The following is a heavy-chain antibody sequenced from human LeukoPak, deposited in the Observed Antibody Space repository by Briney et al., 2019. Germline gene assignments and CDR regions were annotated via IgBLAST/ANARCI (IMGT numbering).Heavy chain of an antibody. V-gene: IGHV3-23*01. CDR3: AKEVGQLDY. D-gene: IGHD2-2*01. CDR2: ISGNGGST. CDR1: GFTFSSYA. J-gene: IGHJ4*02. Sequence: GGSLRLSCAASGFTFSSYAMSWVRQAPGKGVDWVSVISGNGGSTHYADSVKGRFTISRDNSKNTLYLQMNSLRAEDTAVYYCAKEVGQLDYWGQGTLVTVSS.